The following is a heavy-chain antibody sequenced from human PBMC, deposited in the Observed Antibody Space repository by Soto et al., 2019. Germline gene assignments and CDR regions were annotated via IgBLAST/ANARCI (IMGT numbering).Heavy chain of an antibody. J-gene: IGHJ4*02. CDR2: ISGYSGNA. D-gene: IGHD4-17*01. CDR3: AKRTSGTTWGESDS. Sequence: QVQVMQSGAEVKKPGDSVKVSCKTSGYIFSDYGINWVRQAPGQGLEWMGWISGYSGNANLAQKCQGRVTMTTDKSTRTAYMELRRLRSDDTAVYYCAKRTSGTTWGESDSCGQGTLVTVSS. V-gene: IGHV1-18*04. CDR1: GYIFSDYG.